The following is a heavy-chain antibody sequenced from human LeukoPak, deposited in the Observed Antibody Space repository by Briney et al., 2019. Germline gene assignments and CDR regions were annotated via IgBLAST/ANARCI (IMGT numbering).Heavy chain of an antibody. D-gene: IGHD6-13*01. CDR2: TYYRSKWYN. V-gene: IGHV6-1*01. CDR3: ARDSSSWYRPSNWFDP. Sequence: SQTLSLTCAISGDSVSNNSAAWNWIRQSPSRGLEWLGRTYYRSKWYNDYAVSVKSRITINPDTSKNQFSLQLNSVTPEDTAVYYCARDSSSWYRPSNWFDPWGQGTLVTVSS. CDR1: GDSVSNNSAA. J-gene: IGHJ5*02.